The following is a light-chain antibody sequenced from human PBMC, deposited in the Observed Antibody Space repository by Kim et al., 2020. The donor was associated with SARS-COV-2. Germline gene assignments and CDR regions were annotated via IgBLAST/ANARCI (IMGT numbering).Light chain of an antibody. Sequence: DIQMTQSPSSLSASVGDRVTITCRTTQSISSHLNWYQQKPGRAPKLLISAASTLQGGVPSRFSGSGSETDFTLTISSLQPVDFATLICLQSYIAPLTFGPRTKVESK. CDR1: QSISSH. CDR2: AAS. V-gene: IGKV1-39*01. J-gene: IGKJ3*01. CDR3: LQSYIAPLT.